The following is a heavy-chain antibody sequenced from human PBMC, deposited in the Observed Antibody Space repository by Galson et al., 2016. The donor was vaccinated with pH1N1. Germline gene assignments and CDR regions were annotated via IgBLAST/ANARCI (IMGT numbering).Heavy chain of an antibody. CDR1: GFTFNDYA. CDR2: ISWNSGNI. V-gene: IGHV3-9*01. D-gene: IGHD2-2*01. Sequence: SLRLSCAASGFTFNDYAMHWVRLLPGKGLEWVSGISWNSGNIDYAYSVKGRFTVSRVKAKSSLHLQMNSLRPEDTAFYFGAKVMVQAGLQGDAFDVWGPGTMVAVSS. CDR3: AKVMVQAGLQGDAFDV. J-gene: IGHJ3*01.